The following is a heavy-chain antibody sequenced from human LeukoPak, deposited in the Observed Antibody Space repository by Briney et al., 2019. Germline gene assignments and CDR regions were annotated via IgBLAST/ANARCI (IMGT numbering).Heavy chain of an antibody. CDR3: ARGYSYGYWESRRFDY. CDR2: IYHSGRT. CDR1: GYSISSGYY. J-gene: IGHJ4*02. Sequence: SETLSLTCTVSGYSISSGYYWGWIRQPPGKGLEWIGSIYHSGRTFYNPSLKSRVTISVDTSKNQFSLKLSSVTAADTAVYYCARGYSYGYWESRRFDYWGQGTLVTVSS. V-gene: IGHV4-38-2*02. D-gene: IGHD5-18*01.